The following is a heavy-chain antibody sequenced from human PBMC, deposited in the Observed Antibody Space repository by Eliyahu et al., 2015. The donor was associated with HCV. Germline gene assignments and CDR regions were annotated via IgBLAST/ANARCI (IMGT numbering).Heavy chain of an antibody. CDR2: IDWDDIK. Sequence: QVTLRESGPALVKPTQTLTLTCTFSGFSLSTSGMCVSWIRQPPGKALEWLAMIDWDDIKYYSISLKTRLTISKDTSKNQVVLTMTNVDPVDTATYYCARTQGEKKTMKSIYYYGMDVWGQGTTVTVSS. J-gene: IGHJ6*02. V-gene: IGHV2-70*01. CDR3: ARTQGEKKTMKSIYYYGMDV. D-gene: IGHD1/OR15-1a*01. CDR1: GFSLSTSGMC.